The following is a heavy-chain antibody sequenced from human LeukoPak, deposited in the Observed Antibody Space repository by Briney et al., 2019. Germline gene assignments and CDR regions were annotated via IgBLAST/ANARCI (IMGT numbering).Heavy chain of an antibody. J-gene: IGHJ4*02. V-gene: IGHV3-49*03. D-gene: IGHD6-19*01. CDR3: TTGRSSGWSYFGL. CDR1: GFTLGDYA. CDR2: IRSKAYTGTV. Sequence: GGSLRLSCTASGFTLGDYAMSWFRQAPGKGLEWVSLIRSKAYTGTVVYAASVSGRFTISRDDSKSIAYLQMNSLITEDTAVYYCTTGRSSGWSYFGLWGQGTLVTVSS.